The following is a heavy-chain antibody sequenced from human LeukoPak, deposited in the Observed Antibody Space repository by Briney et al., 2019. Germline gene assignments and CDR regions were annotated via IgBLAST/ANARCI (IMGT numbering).Heavy chain of an antibody. CDR3: ARGALLWFGDRMEYYFDY. J-gene: IGHJ4*02. CDR2: ISDSGTT. V-gene: IGHV4-59*11. D-gene: IGHD3-10*01. Sequence: PSETLSLTCSVSGGSISSHYWSWIRQSPGKGLEWIGYISDSGTTKFNSSLKGRVTISRDTSKNRISLRLTSVTAADTAVYYCARGALLWFGDRMEYYFDYWGQGTLLTVSS. CDR1: GGSISSHY.